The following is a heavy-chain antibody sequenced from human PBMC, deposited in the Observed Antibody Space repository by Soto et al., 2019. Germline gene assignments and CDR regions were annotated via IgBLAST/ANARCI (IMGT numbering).Heavy chain of an antibody. V-gene: IGHV1-46*01. J-gene: IGHJ6*02. CDR3: ATRTTLTTVTTTPYYYYGMDV. D-gene: IGHD4-17*01. Sequence: ASVKVSCKASGYTFTSYYMHWVRQAPGQGLEWMGTINPSGGSTGYAQKFQGRVTMTRDTSTSTVYMELSSLRSEDTAVYYCATRTTLTTVTTTPYYYYGMDVWGQGTTVTVSS. CDR2: INPSGGST. CDR1: GYTFTSYY.